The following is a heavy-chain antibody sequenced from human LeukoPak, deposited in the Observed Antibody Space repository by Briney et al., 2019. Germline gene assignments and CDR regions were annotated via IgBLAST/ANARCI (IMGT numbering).Heavy chain of an antibody. CDR1: GDSISSSKW. D-gene: IGHD1-1*01. V-gene: IGHV4-4*02. Sequence: SGTLSLTCVVSGDSISSSKWWSWVRQPPGKGLEWIGEIYHSGGTNYNPSLKSRVTILVDKSKNQFPLNLSSVTVADTAVYYCARRASWYYFDYWGQGTLVTVSS. CDR3: ARRASWYYFDY. CDR2: IYHSGGT. J-gene: IGHJ4*02.